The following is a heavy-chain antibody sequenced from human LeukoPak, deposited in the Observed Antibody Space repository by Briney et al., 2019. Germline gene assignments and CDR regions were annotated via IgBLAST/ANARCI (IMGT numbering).Heavy chain of an antibody. D-gene: IGHD6-19*01. CDR3: ARRDISSGWSFDY. Sequence: LSETLSLTCTVSGGSISNYHWSWIRQPAGKGLEWIGQIHTSGSTNYNPPLKSRVTMSIDTPENQLSLTIRSVTAADTAVYYCARRDISSGWSFDYWGQGTLVTVSS. V-gene: IGHV4-4*07. CDR2: IHTSGST. J-gene: IGHJ4*02. CDR1: GGSISNYH.